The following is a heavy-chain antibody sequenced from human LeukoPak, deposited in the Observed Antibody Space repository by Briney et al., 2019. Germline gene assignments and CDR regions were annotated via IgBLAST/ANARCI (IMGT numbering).Heavy chain of an antibody. CDR2: ISWNSGSI. D-gene: IGHD1-14*01. CDR1: GFTFDDYA. Sequence: GGSLRFSCAASGFTFDDYAMHWVRQAPGKGLEWVSGISWNSGSIGYADSVKGRFTISRDNAKNSLYLQMNSLRAEDTALYYCAKAGITSSSSFDYWGQGTLVTVSS. CDR3: AKAGITSSSSFDY. J-gene: IGHJ4*02. V-gene: IGHV3-9*01.